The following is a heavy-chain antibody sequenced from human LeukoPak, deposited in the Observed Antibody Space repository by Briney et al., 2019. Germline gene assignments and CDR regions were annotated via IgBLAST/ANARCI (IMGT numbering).Heavy chain of an antibody. J-gene: IGHJ5*02. CDR2: IYYSGST. Sequence: PSQTLSLTCTVSGGSISSGGYYWSWIRQHPGKGLEWIGYIYYSGSTYYNPSLKSRVTISVDTSKNQFSLKLSSVTAAGTAVYYCARAIIVGVSPSFDPWGQGTLVTVSS. CDR1: GGSISSGGYY. CDR3: ARAIIVGVSPSFDP. V-gene: IGHV4-31*03. D-gene: IGHD3-10*01.